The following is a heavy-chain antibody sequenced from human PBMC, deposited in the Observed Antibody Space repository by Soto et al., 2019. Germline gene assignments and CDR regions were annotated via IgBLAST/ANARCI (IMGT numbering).Heavy chain of an antibody. J-gene: IGHJ6*02. CDR3: AHKGGRGAGMDV. D-gene: IGHD2-15*01. V-gene: IGHV2-5*02. CDR2: IYWDGDE. Sequence: QITLKESGPTLVKPTQTLTLTCTFSGFSVSTSGVGVAWIRQPPGKALEWLALIYWDGDERYSPFLQSRVTIXKXTSNNQVVLTMTNMDPVDTATYYCAHKGGRGAGMDVWGQGTTVIVSS. CDR1: GFSVSTSGVG.